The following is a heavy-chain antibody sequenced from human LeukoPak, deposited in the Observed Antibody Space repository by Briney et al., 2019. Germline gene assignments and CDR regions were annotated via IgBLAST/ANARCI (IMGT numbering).Heavy chain of an antibody. V-gene: IGHV4-39*07. CDR1: GGSISSSSYY. Sequence: SETLSLTCTVSGGSISSSSYYWDWIRQPPGKGLEWIGSISYSGSTYYNPSLKSRVTISVDTSKNHFSLKLSSVTAADTALYYCGRSAGFVHFDHWGQGTLVTVSS. D-gene: IGHD3-16*01. CDR3: GRSAGFVHFDH. J-gene: IGHJ4*02. CDR2: ISYSGST.